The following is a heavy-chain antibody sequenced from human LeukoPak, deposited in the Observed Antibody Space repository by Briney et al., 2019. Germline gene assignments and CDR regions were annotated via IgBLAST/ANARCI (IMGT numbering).Heavy chain of an antibody. CDR3: AREEPYSYYYDSSGYYRGWFDP. CDR1: GGSISSYY. V-gene: IGHV4-59*01. Sequence: SETLSLTCTVSGGSISSYYWSWFRQPPGKGLEWIGYIYYSGSTNYNPSLKSRVTISVDTSKNQFSLKLSSVTAADTAVYYCAREEPYSYYYDSSGYYRGWFDPWGQGTLVTVSS. D-gene: IGHD3-22*01. J-gene: IGHJ5*02. CDR2: IYYSGST.